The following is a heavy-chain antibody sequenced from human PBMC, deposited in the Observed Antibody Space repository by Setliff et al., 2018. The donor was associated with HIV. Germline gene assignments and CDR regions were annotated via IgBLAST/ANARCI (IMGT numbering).Heavy chain of an antibody. CDR3: ARAGYLLHYFDS. D-gene: IGHD1-26*01. Sequence: ASVKVSCKASGYSFSNYAIHWVRQAPGQGLEWMGWINGGNAITKFSQKFQGRVTFTRDTSASTAYMELSSPRSEDAAVYYCARAGYLLHYFDSWGQGTLVTVSS. J-gene: IGHJ4*02. CDR1: GYSFSNYA. V-gene: IGHV1-3*01. CDR2: INGGNAIT.